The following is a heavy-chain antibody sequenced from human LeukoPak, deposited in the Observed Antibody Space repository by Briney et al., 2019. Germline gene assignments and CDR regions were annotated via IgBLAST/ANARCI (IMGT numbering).Heavy chain of an antibody. Sequence: PSETLSLTCAVYGGSFSGYYWSWIRQPPGKGLEWIGEINHSGSTNYNPSLKSRVTISVDTSKKQFSLKLSSVTAADTAVYYCARGRSGSSTGWFDPWGQGTLVTVSS. D-gene: IGHD6-13*01. J-gene: IGHJ5*02. CDR1: GGSFSGYY. CDR3: ARGRSGSSTGWFDP. CDR2: INHSGST. V-gene: IGHV4-34*01.